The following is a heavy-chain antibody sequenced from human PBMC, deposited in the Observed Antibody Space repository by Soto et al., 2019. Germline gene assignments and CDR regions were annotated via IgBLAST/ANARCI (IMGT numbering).Heavy chain of an antibody. D-gene: IGHD4-17*01. CDR1: GYTFTDYY. V-gene: IGHV1-2*04. J-gene: IGHJ4*02. Sequence: QVQLVQSGAEVKKPGASVKVSCKASGYTFTDYYMHWVRQAPGQGLEWMGWINPNSGGTNYAQKFQGWVTMTRDTSISTAYMELSRLRSDDTAVYYCARADDYGDYVGLLDYWGQGTLVTVSS. CDR3: ARADDYGDYVGLLDY. CDR2: INPNSGGT.